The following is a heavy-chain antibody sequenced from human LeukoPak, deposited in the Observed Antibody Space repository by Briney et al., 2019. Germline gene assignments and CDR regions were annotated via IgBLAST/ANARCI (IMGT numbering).Heavy chain of an antibody. CDR2: IWYDGSIK. CDR1: GFTFSSYG. D-gene: IGHD3-3*01. J-gene: IGHJ4*02. V-gene: IGHV3-33*01. Sequence: GGSPRLSCAASGFTFSSYGMHWVRQAPGKGLEWVAVIWYDGSIKYYADSVKGRFTISRDNSKNTLYLQMNSLRAEDTAVYYCARDYDFWSGYGRMDYWGQGTLVTVSS. CDR3: ARDYDFWSGYGRMDY.